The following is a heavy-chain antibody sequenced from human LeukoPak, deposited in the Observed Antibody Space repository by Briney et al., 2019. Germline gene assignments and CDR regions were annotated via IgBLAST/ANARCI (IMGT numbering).Heavy chain of an antibody. CDR3: ARDGVGVGTYDFWSGYQGYYFDY. D-gene: IGHD3-3*01. J-gene: IGHJ4*02. CDR2: INPNSGGT. V-gene: IGHV1-2*02. CDR1: GYTFTGYY. Sequence: GASVKVSCKASGYTFTGYYMHWVRQAPGQGLEWMGWINPNSGGTNYAQKFQGRVTMTRDTSISTAYMELSRLRSDDTAVYYCARDGVGVGTYDFWSGYQGYYFDYWGQGTLVTVSS.